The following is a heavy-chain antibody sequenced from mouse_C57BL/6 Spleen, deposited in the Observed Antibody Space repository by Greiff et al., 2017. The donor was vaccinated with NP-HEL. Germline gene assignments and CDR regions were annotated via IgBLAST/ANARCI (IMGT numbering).Heavy chain of an antibody. Sequence: QVQLQQPGAELVKPGASVKMSCKASGYTFTSYWITWVKQRPGQGLVWIGDIYPGSGSTNYNEKFKSKATLTVDTSSSTAYMQLSSLTSEDSAVYYGARGGNYGSSYDAMDYWGQGTSVTVSS. J-gene: IGHJ4*01. CDR2: IYPGSGST. CDR3: ARGGNYGSSYDAMDY. D-gene: IGHD1-1*01. CDR1: GYTFTSYW. V-gene: IGHV1-55*01.